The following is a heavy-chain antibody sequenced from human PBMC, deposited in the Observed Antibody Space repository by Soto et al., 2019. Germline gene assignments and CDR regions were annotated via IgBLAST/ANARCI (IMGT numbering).Heavy chain of an antibody. CDR2: IYYSGST. CDR3: ARAWGYSYGFDP. Sequence: SETLSLTCTVSGGSISSYYWSWIRQPPGKGLEWIGYIYYSGSTNYNPSLKSRVTISVDTSKNQFSLKLSTVTAADTAVYYCARAWGYSYGFDPWGQGTLVTVSS. CDR1: GGSISSYY. D-gene: IGHD5-18*01. V-gene: IGHV4-59*01. J-gene: IGHJ5*02.